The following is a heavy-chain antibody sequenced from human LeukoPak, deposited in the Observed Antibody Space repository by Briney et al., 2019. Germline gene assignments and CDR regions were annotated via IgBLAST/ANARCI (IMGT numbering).Heavy chain of an antibody. Sequence: ASVKVSCKASGYTFTSYGISWVRQAPGQGLEWMGWISAYNGNTNYAQKLQGRVTMTTDTSTSTAYMELRSLRSDDTAVYYCASIAAAGSSSLYMDVWGKGTTVTVSS. CDR3: ASIAAAGSSSLYMDV. V-gene: IGHV1-18*01. J-gene: IGHJ6*03. CDR2: ISAYNGNT. D-gene: IGHD6-13*01. CDR1: GYTFTSYG.